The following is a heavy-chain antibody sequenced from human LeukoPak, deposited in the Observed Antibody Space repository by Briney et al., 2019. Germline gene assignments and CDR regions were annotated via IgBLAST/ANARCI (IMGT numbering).Heavy chain of an antibody. J-gene: IGHJ4*02. CDR2: IYYSGST. CDR3: ARDDGGWYDY. Sequence: SETLSLTCTVSGGSINSSGYYWGWIRQPPGKGLEWIGSIYYSGSTYYNPSLKSRVTISVDTSKNQFSLKLSSVTAADTAVYYCARDDGGWYDYWGQGTLVTVSS. D-gene: IGHD6-19*01. CDR1: GGSINSSGYY. V-gene: IGHV4-39*07.